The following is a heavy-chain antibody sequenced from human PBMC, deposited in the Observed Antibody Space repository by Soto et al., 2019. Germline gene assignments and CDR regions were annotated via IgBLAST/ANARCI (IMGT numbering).Heavy chain of an antibody. CDR1: GGSISNGGYY. CDR3: AREYCSSTSCSVDY. D-gene: IGHD2-2*01. CDR2: IYYSGST. V-gene: IGHV4-31*03. Sequence: TLSLTCTVSGGSISNGGYYLSCIRQHPGKGLEWIGYIYYSGSTYYNPSLKSRVTISVDTSKNQFSLKLSSVTAADTAVYYCAREYCSSTSCSVDYWGQGTLVTVSS. J-gene: IGHJ4*02.